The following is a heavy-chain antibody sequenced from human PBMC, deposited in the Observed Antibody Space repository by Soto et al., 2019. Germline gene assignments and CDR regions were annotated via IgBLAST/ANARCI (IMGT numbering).Heavy chain of an antibody. D-gene: IGHD3-3*01. CDR2: ISGSGGST. J-gene: IGHJ6*02. V-gene: IGHV3-23*01. CDR1: GFTFSSYA. CDR3: AKDSTITIFGVVRGYYGMDV. Sequence: EVQLLESGGGLVQPGGSLRLSCAASGFTFSSYAMSWVRQAPGKGLEWVSAISGSGGSTYYADSVKGRFTISRDNSKNTLYLQMNSLRAEDTAVYYCAKDSTITIFGVVRGYYGMDVWGQGTTVTVSS.